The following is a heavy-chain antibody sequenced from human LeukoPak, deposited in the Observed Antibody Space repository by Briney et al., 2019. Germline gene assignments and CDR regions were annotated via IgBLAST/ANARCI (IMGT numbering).Heavy chain of an antibody. CDR2: IASGDSSI. Sequence: GGSLRLSCAASGXTFSSYTMNWVRQAPGKGLEWLSYIASGDSSIYYADSVRGRFTISRDNAKNSLYLQMNSLRDEDTAVYYCVRGRAYAFDIWGHGTMVTVSS. V-gene: IGHV3-48*02. CDR3: VRGRAYAFDI. CDR1: GXTFSSYT. J-gene: IGHJ3*02. D-gene: IGHD3-10*01.